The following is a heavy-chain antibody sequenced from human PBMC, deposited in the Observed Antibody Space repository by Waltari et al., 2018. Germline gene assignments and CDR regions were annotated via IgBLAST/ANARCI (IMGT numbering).Heavy chain of an antibody. V-gene: IGHV1-69*01. D-gene: IGHD2-2*01. CDR1: GGTFSRYA. CDR2: IIPIFGTA. CDR3: ARPSSSYCSSTSCYRVYFDY. J-gene: IGHJ4*02. Sequence: QVQLVQSGAEVKKPGSSVKVSCKASGGTFSRYAISWVRQAPGQGLEWMGGIIPIFGTANYAQKFQGRVTITADESTSTAYMELSSLRSEDTAVYYCARPSSSYCSSTSCYRVYFDYWGQGTLVTVSS.